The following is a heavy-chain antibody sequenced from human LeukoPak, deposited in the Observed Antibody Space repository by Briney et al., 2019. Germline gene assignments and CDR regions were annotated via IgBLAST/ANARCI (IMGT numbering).Heavy chain of an antibody. J-gene: IGHJ4*02. CDR3: ARRSNRGHEYFDY. CDR1: GYSFTIYW. CDR2: IYPIDSDT. Sequence: GESLKISWKGSGYSFTIYWIGWVRQVPGKGLDWMGIIYPIDSDTRYSPSFQGQVTISADKSISTAYLQWSSLKASDTAMYYCARRSNRGHEYFDYWGQGTLVTVSS. D-gene: IGHD2/OR15-2a*01. V-gene: IGHV5-51*01.